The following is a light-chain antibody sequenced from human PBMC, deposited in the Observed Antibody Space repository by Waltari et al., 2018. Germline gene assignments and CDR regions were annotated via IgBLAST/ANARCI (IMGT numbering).Light chain of an antibody. CDR1: SSNIGGNT. J-gene: IGLJ3*02. CDR3: AAWDDSLNGWV. V-gene: IGLV1-44*01. CDR2: SNT. Sequence: QSVLTQPPSASGTPGQRVTISCSGSSSNIGGNTVNWYQQLPGTAPKLLIHSNTQRPAGVPDRFSGSKSGTSASLAISGLQSEDEAEYYCAAWDDSLNGWVFGGGTKLTVL.